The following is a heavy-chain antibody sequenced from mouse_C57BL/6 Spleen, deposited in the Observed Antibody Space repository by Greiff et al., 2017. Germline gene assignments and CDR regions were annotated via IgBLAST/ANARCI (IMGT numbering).Heavy chain of an antibody. CDR2: INPYNGGT. V-gene: IGHV1-19*01. J-gene: IGHJ2*01. CDR1: GYTFTDYY. D-gene: IGHD1-1*01. CDR3: ARGGDYYGSSYDYAMDY. Sequence: VQLQQSGPVLVKPGASVKMSCKASGYTFTDYYMNWVKQSHGKSLEWIGVINPYNGGTSYNQKFKGKATLTVDKSSSTAYMGLNSLTSEDSAVYYCARGGDYYGSSYDYAMDYWGQGTTLTVSS.